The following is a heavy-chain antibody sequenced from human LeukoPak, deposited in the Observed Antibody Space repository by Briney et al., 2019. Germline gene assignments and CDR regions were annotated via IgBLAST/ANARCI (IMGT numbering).Heavy chain of an antibody. J-gene: IGHJ4*02. V-gene: IGHV1-69*01. CDR2: IIPIFGTA. CDR3: ARTISSGWYVFI. D-gene: IGHD6-19*01. Sequence: SVKVSCKSSGGTFSSYAISWVRQAPGPGLEWMGGIIPIFGTANYAQKFQGRVTITADESTSTAYMELSSLRSEDTAVYYCARTISSGWYVFIWGQGTLVTVSS. CDR1: GGTFSSYA.